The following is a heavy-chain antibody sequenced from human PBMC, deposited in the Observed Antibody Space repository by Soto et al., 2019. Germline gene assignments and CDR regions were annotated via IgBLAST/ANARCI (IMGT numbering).Heavy chain of an antibody. Sequence: QVQLQESGPGLVKPSGTLSLTCAVSGGSISSSNWWTWVRQPPGKGLEWIGEIYHSGTTNYNPSLKGRVNISGDRSKNQFSLSLGFVTAAGRGGYYCGGPAAGDFDYWGQGTLVTVSS. V-gene: IGHV4-4*02. CDR1: GGSISSSNW. CDR2: IYHSGTT. D-gene: IGHD6-13*01. J-gene: IGHJ4*02. CDR3: GGPAAGDFDY.